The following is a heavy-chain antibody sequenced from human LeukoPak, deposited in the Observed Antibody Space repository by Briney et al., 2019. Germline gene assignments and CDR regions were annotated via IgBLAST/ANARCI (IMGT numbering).Heavy chain of an antibody. CDR2: ISTSGSP. CDR1: RGSISSGNYY. J-gene: IGHJ5*01. Sequence: SETLSLTCTVSRGSISSGNYYWSWLRLPAGKGLEWIARISTSGSPDYNPSLKSRVTISVDPSKNQFSLKLSSVTAAGTAVYYCARQVDSWGQGTLVTVSS. V-gene: IGHV4-61*02. CDR3: ARQVDS.